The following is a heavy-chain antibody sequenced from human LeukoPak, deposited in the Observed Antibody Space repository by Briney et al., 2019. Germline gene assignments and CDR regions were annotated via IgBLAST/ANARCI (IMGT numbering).Heavy chain of an antibody. Sequence: SETLLLTCTVSIDRIISYYWSSIRQPPGKGLELIGPIYYSGSTYYNTFLKGRVTISVDTSKHQFSLKLSSVAAADTAVYYCAREGDYDSSGSTRPYFDYWGEGTLVSVFS. D-gene: IGHD3-22*01. V-gene: IGHV4-59*01. CDR1: IDRIISYY. CDR3: AREGDYDSSGSTRPYFDY. CDR2: IYYSGST. J-gene: IGHJ4*02.